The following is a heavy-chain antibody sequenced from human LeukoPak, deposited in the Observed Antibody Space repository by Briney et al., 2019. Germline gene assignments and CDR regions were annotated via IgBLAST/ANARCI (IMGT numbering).Heavy chain of an antibody. J-gene: IGHJ6*02. CDR3: ARVKLGSANPHYYGMDV. V-gene: IGHV1-69*13. CDR2: IIPIFGTA. CDR1: GGTFSSYA. D-gene: IGHD3-16*01. Sequence: ASVKVSCTASGGTFSSYAISWVRQAPGQGLEWMGGIIPIFGTANYAQKFRGRVTITADESTSTAYMELSSLRSEDTAVYYCARVKLGSANPHYYGMDVWGQGTTVTVSS.